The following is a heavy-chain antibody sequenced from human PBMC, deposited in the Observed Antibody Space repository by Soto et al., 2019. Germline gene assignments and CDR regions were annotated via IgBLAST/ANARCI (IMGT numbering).Heavy chain of an antibody. V-gene: IGHV3-72*01. J-gene: IGHJ6*02. Sequence: EVQLVESGGGLVQPGGSLRLSCAASGFTFSDHYMDWVRQAPGKGLEWVGRTRNKANSYTTEYAASVKGRFTISRDDSKNSRYLQMNSLKTEDTAVYYCARERVWGSYGMDVWGQGTTVTVSS. CDR1: GFTFSDHY. CDR2: TRNKANSYTT. CDR3: ARERVWGSYGMDV. D-gene: IGHD7-27*01.